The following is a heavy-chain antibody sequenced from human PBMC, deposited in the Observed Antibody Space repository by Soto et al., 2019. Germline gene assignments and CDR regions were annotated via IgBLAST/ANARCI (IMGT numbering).Heavy chain of an antibody. CDR1: GFSFSSFG. CDR3: TSGNTSAFDY. Sequence: QVQLVESGGGVVQPGRSLRLSCAASGFSFSSFGMHWVRQAPGKGLEWVAIIWFDGSQQHYADSVKGRFTISRDTSKNILSLQMNSLRAEDTGVYYCTSGNTSAFDYWGRGTLVTVSS. CDR2: IWFDGSQQ. J-gene: IGHJ4*02. V-gene: IGHV3-33*01.